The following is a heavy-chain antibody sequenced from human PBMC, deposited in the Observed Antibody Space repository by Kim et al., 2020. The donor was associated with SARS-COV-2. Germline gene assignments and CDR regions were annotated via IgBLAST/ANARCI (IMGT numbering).Heavy chain of an antibody. D-gene: IGHD3-10*01. V-gene: IGHV3-13*01. CDR3: ARGAMVRGVITYFDY. Sequence: GSVKGRLPISRENAKNSLYLQMNSLTAGDTAVYYCARGAMVRGVITYFDYWGQGTLVTVSS. J-gene: IGHJ4*02.